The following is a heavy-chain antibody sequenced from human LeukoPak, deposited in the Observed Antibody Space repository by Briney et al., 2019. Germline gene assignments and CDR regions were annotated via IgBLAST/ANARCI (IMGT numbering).Heavy chain of an antibody. D-gene: IGHD3-3*01. CDR3: ARATLYDFWSGYYNWFDP. J-gene: IGHJ5*02. Sequence: SVKVSXKASGGTFSSYAISWVRQAPGQGLEWMGGIIPIFGTANYAQKFQGRVTITTDEFTSTAYMELSSLRSEDTAVYYCARATLYDFWSGYYNWFDPWGQGTLVTVSS. CDR2: IIPIFGTA. V-gene: IGHV1-69*05. CDR1: GGTFSSYA.